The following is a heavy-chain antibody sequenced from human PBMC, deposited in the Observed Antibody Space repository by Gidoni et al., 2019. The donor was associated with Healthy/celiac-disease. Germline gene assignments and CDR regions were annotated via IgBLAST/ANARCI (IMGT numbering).Heavy chain of an antibody. D-gene: IGHD3-16*01. Sequence: GAEVKKPGASVKVSCKASGYTFTSYGISWVRQAPGQGLEWMGWISAYKGNSKYAKMRQGRFSMTTDTSTSTADMELRSLRSDDTAVYYCARDQGDYVGGYDCWGQGTLVTVSS. CDR1: GYTFTSYG. CDR3: ARDQGDYVGGYDC. J-gene: IGHJ4*02. V-gene: IGHV1-18*04. CDR2: ISAYKGNS.